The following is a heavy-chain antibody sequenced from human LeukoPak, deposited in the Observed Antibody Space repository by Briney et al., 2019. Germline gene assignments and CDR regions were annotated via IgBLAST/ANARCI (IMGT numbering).Heavy chain of an antibody. CDR3: AAEDDFLTGYYDFDY. CDR2: IVIANGNT. CDR1: GFTFARSA. J-gene: IGHJ4*02. V-gene: IGHV1-58*01. D-gene: IGHD3-9*01. Sequence: LVKVSCKASGFTFARSAVQWVRQARGQRPEWIGWIVIANGNTNYAQKFQERLTITRDMSTSTAYMELSSLRSEDTAVYYCAAEDDFLTGYYDFDYWGQGTVVTVSS.